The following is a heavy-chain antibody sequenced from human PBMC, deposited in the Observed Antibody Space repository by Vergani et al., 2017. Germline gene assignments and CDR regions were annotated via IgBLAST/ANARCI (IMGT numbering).Heavy chain of an antibody. CDR3: TSTNVLRYFDWSPPASPYYYYYGMDV. Sequence: EVQLVESGGGLVQPGGSLRLSCAASGFTFSSYWMSWVRQAPGKGLEWVGRIKSKTDGGTTDYAAPVKGRFTISRDDSKNTLYLQMNSLKTEDTAVYYCTSTNVLRYFDWSPPASPYYYYYGMDVWGQGTTVTVS. D-gene: IGHD3-9*01. CDR1: GFTFSSYW. V-gene: IGHV3-15*01. CDR2: IKSKTDGGTT. J-gene: IGHJ6*02.